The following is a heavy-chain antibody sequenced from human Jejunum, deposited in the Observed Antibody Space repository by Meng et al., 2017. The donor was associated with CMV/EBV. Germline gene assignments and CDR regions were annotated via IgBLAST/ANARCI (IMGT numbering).Heavy chain of an antibody. J-gene: IGHJ4*02. D-gene: IGHD1-26*01. Sequence: KVSCQTSGYDFSDYGISWVRQAPGQGLEWIGWVSSYTDNTKYAPKFKGRVTMTADASTTTAHPELRSLRSDDTAVYFCARKQWEPDYWGQGTLVTVSS. V-gene: IGHV1-18*01. CDR2: VSSYTDNT. CDR3: ARKQWEPDY. CDR1: GYDFSDYG.